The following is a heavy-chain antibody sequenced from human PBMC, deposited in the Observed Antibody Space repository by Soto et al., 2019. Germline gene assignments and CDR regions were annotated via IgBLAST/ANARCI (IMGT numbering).Heavy chain of an antibody. D-gene: IGHD3-10*01. CDR2: INHSGST. CDR1: GGSFSGYY. Sequence: SETLSLTCAVYGGSFSGYYWSWIRQPPGKGLEWIGEINHSGSTNYNPSLKSRVTISVDTSKNQFSLKLSSVTAADTAVYYCACRRYSDGSGSNWFDPWGQGTLVTVSS. V-gene: IGHV4-34*01. J-gene: IGHJ5*02. CDR3: ACRRYSDGSGSNWFDP.